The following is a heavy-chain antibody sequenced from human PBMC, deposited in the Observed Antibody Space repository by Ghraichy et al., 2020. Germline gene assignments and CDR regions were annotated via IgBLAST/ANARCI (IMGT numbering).Heavy chain of an antibody. Sequence: GGSLRLSCAASGFTFSSYVMHWVRQAPGKGLEWVAVISYDGSNKYYADSVKGRFTISRDNSKNTLYLQMNSLRAEDTAVYYCAKESDSYYGYFDYWGRGTLVTVSS. V-gene: IGHV3-30*04. CDR2: ISYDGSNK. J-gene: IGHJ4*02. D-gene: IGHD1-26*01. CDR3: AKESDSYYGYFDY. CDR1: GFTFSSYV.